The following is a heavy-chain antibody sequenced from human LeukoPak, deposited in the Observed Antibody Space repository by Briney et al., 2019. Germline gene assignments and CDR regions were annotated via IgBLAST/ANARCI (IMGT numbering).Heavy chain of an antibody. D-gene: IGHD5-18*01. V-gene: IGHV4-59*01. CDR1: GGSISSYY. J-gene: IGHJ4*02. CDR3: ASLRGFSYGFDY. Sequence: SETLSLTCTVSGGSISSYYWSWIRQPPGKGLEWIGYIYYSGSTNYNPSLRSRVTISVDTSKNQFSLKLTSVTAADTAVYYCASLRGFSYGFDYWGQGTLVTVSS. CDR2: IYYSGST.